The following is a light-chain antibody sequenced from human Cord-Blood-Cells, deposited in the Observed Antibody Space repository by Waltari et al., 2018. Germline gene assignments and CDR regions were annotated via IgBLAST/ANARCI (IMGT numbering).Light chain of an antibody. CDR3: CSYAGSSTFV. V-gene: IGLV2-23*03. CDR1: SSVVGSYNL. J-gene: IGLJ2*01. Sequence: QSALTQPASVSGSPGQSLTISCTGTSSVVGSYNLVSWYQHHPGKAPKLMFYEGSKRPSGVSNRFSGSKSGNTASLTISGLQAEDEADYYCCSYAGSSTFVFGGGTKLTVL. CDR2: EGS.